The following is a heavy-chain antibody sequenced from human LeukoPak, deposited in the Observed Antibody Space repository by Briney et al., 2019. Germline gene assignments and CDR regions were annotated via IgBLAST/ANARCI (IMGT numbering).Heavy chain of an antibody. Sequence: GGSLRLSCGASGFSFSSNWMSWVRQAPGRGLEWVANIKQDGSEKHYVDSVKGRFTISRDNGKNSLYLQMNSLRAEDTAVYSCARGADGVSSNSRGWFDPWGQGTLVTVSS. CDR3: ARGADGVSSNSRGWFDP. CDR2: IKQDGSEK. CDR1: GFSFSSNW. V-gene: IGHV3-7*01. J-gene: IGHJ5*02. D-gene: IGHD2-15*01.